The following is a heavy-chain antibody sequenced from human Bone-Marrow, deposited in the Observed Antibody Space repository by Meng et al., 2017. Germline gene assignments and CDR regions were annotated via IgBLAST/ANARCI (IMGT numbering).Heavy chain of an antibody. CDR1: GFTFSSYS. J-gene: IGHJ3*02. V-gene: IGHV4-34*01. Sequence: ESLKISCAASGFTFSSYSMNWVRQAPGKGLEWIGEINHSGSTNYNPSLKSRVTISVDTSKNQFSLKLSSVTAADTAVYYCTREEWGTGPVYIWGQGTRVTVSS. CDR2: INHSGST. D-gene: IGHD1-14*01. CDR3: TREEWGTGPVYI.